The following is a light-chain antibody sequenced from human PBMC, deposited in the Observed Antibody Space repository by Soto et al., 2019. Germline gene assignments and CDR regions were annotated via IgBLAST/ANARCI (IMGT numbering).Light chain of an antibody. Sequence: ELVMTQSPVTLSVSPGEGATLSCRASQSVTSNYLAWYQQKPGQAPRLLIYGISNRATGIPDRFSGSGSGTDFTLTISRLEPEDFEVYYGQQHCKWPLTLGGGTKVEIK. CDR1: QSVTSNY. J-gene: IGKJ4*01. CDR2: GIS. CDR3: QQHCKWPLT. V-gene: IGKV3D-20*02.